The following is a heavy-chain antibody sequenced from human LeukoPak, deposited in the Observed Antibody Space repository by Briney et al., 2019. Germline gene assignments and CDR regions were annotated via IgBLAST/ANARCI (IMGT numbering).Heavy chain of an antibody. V-gene: IGHV6-1*01. CDR3: ARRLTQYDCFDP. CDR1: GDSVSINSVT. Sequence: SQTLSLTFAISGDSVSINSVTWNWIRQSPSRGLEWLGRTYYRSTWYNDYAVSVRGRMTVNPDTSKNQFSLHLNSVTPEDTAVYYCARRLTQYDCFDPWGQGILVTVSS. J-gene: IGHJ5*02. CDR2: TYYRSTWYN. D-gene: IGHD2-2*01.